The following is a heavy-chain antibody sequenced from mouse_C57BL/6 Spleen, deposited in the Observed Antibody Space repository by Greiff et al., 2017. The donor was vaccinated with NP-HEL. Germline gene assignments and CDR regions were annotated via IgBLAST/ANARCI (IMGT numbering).Heavy chain of an antibody. V-gene: IGHV1-82*01. Sequence: QVQLQQSGPELVKPGASVKISCKASGYAFSSSWMNWVKQRPGKGLEWIGRIYPGDGDTNYNGKFKGKATLTAANSSSTAYMQLSSLSSEYSAVYFCARLGDYDGGWYFDVWGTGTTVTVSS. CDR3: ARLGDYDGGWYFDV. CDR2: IYPGDGDT. D-gene: IGHD2-4*01. J-gene: IGHJ1*03. CDR1: GYAFSSSW.